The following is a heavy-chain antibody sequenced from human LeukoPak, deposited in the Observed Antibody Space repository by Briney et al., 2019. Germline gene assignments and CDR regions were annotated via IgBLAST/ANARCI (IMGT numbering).Heavy chain of an antibody. Sequence: ASVKVSCKASGGTFSSYAISWVRQAPGQGLEWMGRIIPIFGTANYAQKFQGRVTITTDESTSTAYMELSSLRSEDTAVYYCASLRLGCYYMDVWGKGTTVTVSS. D-gene: IGHD3-16*01. CDR1: GGTFSSYA. CDR2: IIPIFGTA. V-gene: IGHV1-69*05. J-gene: IGHJ6*03. CDR3: ASLRLGCYYMDV.